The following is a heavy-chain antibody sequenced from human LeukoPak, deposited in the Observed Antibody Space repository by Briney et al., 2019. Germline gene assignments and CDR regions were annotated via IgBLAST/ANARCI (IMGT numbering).Heavy chain of an antibody. J-gene: IGHJ4*02. V-gene: IGHV3-23*01. Sequence: GGSLKLSCQASGFTFTSYAMHWVGQAPGRGLEGVPPISGSGVSTYYADSVKGRFTISRDNSKNTLYLQMNSLRAEDTAVYYCAKSPYDSSGYYMDYWGQGTLVTVSS. D-gene: IGHD3-22*01. CDR2: ISGSGVST. CDR1: GFTFTSYA. CDR3: AKSPYDSSGYYMDY.